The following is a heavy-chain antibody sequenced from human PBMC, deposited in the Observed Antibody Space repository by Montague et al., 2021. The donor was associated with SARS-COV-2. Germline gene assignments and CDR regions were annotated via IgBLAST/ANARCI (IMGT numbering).Heavy chain of an antibody. CDR1: GDSVWSNTAA. CDR2: TNYRSRWTS. CDR3: VRDTGSAQAGFDA. D-gene: IGHD4-17*01. Sequence: CATFGDSVWSNTAAWNWIRQSPSGGLEWLGRTNYRSRWTSDYATSVEGRISIDPDTSKNQFFLHLRSVTPEDTGVYYCVRDTGSAQAGFDAWGQGTLVTVSS. J-gene: IGHJ4*02. V-gene: IGHV6-1*01.